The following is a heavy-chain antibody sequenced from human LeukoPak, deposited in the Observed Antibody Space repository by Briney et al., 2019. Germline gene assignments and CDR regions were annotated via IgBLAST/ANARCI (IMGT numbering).Heavy chain of an antibody. J-gene: IGHJ4*02. D-gene: IGHD7-27*01. Sequence: GSSVKVSCKASGGTFSSYAISWVRQAPGQGLEWMGWINPNSGGTNYAQKFQGWVTMTRDTSISTAYMELSRLRSDDTAVYYCARAPGLGIHYFDYWGQGTLVTVSS. V-gene: IGHV1-2*04. CDR3: ARAPGLGIHYFDY. CDR2: INPNSGGT. CDR1: GGTFSSYA.